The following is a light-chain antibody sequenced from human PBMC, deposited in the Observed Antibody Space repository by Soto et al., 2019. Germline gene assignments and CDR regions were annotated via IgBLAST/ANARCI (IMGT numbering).Light chain of an antibody. J-gene: IGKJ1*01. CDR1: QGISSY. CDR2: AAS. CDR3: QQYNSYS. Sequence: IQLTQSPSSLSASVGDRVTITCRASQGISSYLACYQQKPGKATELLIYAASTLQTGVPSRFSGSGTGTEFTLTISSLQPDDFATYYCQQYNSYSFGQGTKLDIK. V-gene: IGKV1-9*01.